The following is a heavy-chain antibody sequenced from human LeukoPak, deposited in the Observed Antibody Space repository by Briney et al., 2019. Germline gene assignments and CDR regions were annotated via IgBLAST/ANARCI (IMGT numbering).Heavy chain of an antibody. J-gene: IGHJ4*02. V-gene: IGHV3-7*01. Sequence: GGSLRLSCAATGFTFRSHAMNWVRQAPGKGLEWVANIKQDGSEKYYVDSVKGRFTISRDNAKNSLYLQMNSLRAEDTAVYYCARRYFDYWGQGTQVTVSS. CDR1: GFTFRSHA. CDR2: IKQDGSEK. CDR3: ARRYFDY.